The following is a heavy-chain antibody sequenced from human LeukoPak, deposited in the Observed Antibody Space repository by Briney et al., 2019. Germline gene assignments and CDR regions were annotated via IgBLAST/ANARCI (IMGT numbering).Heavy chain of an antibody. J-gene: IGHJ6*03. CDR3: ARRAVNYLGDYYYMDV. CDR1: GGTFSSYT. CDR2: IIPILGIA. D-gene: IGHD1-7*01. Sequence: SVKVSCKASGGTFSSYTISWVRQAPGQGLEWMGRIIPILGIANYAQKFQGRVTITADRSTSTAYMELSSLRSEDTAVYYCARRAVNYLGDYYYMDVWGKGTTVTVSS. V-gene: IGHV1-69*02.